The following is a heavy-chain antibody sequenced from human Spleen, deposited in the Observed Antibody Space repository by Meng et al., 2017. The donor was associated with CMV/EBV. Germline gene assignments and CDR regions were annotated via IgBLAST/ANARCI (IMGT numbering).Heavy chain of an antibody. CDR3: AREMHYDFWSGYGWFDP. V-gene: IGHV3-7*01. Sequence: FTFSSYWMSWVRQAPGKGLEWVANIKEDGSEKYYVDSVKGRFTISRDNAKNSLHLQMNSLRVEDTAVYYCAREMHYDFWSGYGWFDPWGQGILVTVSS. J-gene: IGHJ5*02. CDR1: FTFSSYW. D-gene: IGHD3-3*01. CDR2: IKEDGSEK.